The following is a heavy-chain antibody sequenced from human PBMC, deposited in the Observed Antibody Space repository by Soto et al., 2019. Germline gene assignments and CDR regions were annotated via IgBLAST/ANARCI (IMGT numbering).Heavy chain of an antibody. CDR3: TRGMVAADHYYYYYGMDV. V-gene: IGHV3-49*03. CDR2: IRSKAYGGTT. Sequence: GGSLRLSCTASGFTFGDYAMSWFRQAPGKGLEWVGFIRSKAYGGTTEYAASVKGRFTISRDDSKSIAYLQMNSLKTEDTAVYYCTRGMVAADHYYYYYGMDVWAQGTTVTVSS. J-gene: IGHJ6*02. CDR1: GFTFGDYA. D-gene: IGHD2-15*01.